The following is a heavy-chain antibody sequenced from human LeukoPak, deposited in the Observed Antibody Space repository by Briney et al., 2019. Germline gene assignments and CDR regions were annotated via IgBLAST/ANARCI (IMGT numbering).Heavy chain of an antibody. V-gene: IGHV3-33*01. CDR1: GFSFSNYD. CDR2: IWYDGSNK. D-gene: IGHD4-17*01. Sequence: GGSLRLSCAASGFSFSNYDMHWVRQAPGKGLEWVAVIWYDGSNKYYADSVKGRFTISRDNSKNTLYLQMNSLRVEDTAVYYCARGDPTVTTKQNFDYWGQGTLVAVSS. CDR3: ARGDPTVTTKQNFDY. J-gene: IGHJ4*02.